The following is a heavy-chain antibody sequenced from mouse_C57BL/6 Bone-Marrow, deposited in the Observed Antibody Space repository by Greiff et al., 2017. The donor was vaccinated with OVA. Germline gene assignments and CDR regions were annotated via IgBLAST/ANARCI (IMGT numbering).Heavy chain of an antibody. Sequence: EVMLVESGGGLVQPKGSLKLSCAASGFTFNTYAMHWVRQAPGKGLEWVARIRSKSSNYATYYADSVKDRFTISRDDSQSMLYLQMNNLKTEDTAMYYCVREVRIYYGSRVYAMDYWGQGTSVTVSS. J-gene: IGHJ4*01. CDR2: IRSKSSNYAT. CDR1: GFTFNTYA. V-gene: IGHV10-3*01. D-gene: IGHD1-1*01. CDR3: VREVRIYYGSRVYAMDY.